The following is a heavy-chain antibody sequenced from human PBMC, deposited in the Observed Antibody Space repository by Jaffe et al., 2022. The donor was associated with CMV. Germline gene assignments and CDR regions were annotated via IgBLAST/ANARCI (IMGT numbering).Heavy chain of an antibody. J-gene: IGHJ4*02. Sequence: EVQLVESGGGLVQPGGSLRLSCAASGFTFSSYEMNWVRQAPGKGLEWVSYISSSGSTIYYADSVKGRFTISRDNAKNSLYLQMNSLRAEDTAVYYCARDKPPLPYDFWSGYYDYWGQGTLVTVSS. CDR2: ISSSGSTI. D-gene: IGHD3-3*01. CDR3: ARDKPPLPYDFWSGYYDY. CDR1: GFTFSSYE. V-gene: IGHV3-48*03.